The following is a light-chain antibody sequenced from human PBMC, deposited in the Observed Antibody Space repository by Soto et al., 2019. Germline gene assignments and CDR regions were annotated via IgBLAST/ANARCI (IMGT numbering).Light chain of an antibody. CDR3: QEHYASPFP. CDR1: QTLFSSSNNKTY. J-gene: IGKJ3*01. CDR2: WAA. V-gene: IGKV4-1*01. Sequence: DIVMTQSPDSLAVSLGEVATINCKSSQTLFSSSNNKTYLAWFQQKPRQRPKLPISWAATRESGVLDRFSGSGAGTDFTLTISSLQAEDVAGYYCQEHYASPFPFGPGTKVEIK.